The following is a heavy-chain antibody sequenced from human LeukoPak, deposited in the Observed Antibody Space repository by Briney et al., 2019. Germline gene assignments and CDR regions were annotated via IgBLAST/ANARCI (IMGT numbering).Heavy chain of an antibody. CDR3: ARSSVMAAAGTGRNQYFQH. J-gene: IGHJ1*01. D-gene: IGHD6-13*01. CDR1: GYTFTSYA. V-gene: IGHV1-3*01. Sequence: GASVKGSCKASGYTFTSYAMHWVRQAPGQRLEWMGWIYAGKGNKKYSQRFQGRVTITRGTSASTAYMELRRVRSEDTAVYYCARSSVMAAAGTGRNQYFQHWGQGTLVTVSS. CDR2: IYAGKGNK.